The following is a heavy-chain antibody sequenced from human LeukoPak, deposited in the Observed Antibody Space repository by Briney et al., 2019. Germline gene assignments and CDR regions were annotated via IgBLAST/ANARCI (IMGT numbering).Heavy chain of an antibody. D-gene: IGHD1-7*01. Sequence: GESLKISCKGPGYSFTSYWIGWVRQLPGKGLGWMGIIYPGDSATRYSPSFQGQVTISAAKSISTSYLQWSSLKASDTAMYYCARVLVDWNWRHFDYWGQGTLVTVSS. CDR2: IYPGDSAT. CDR3: ARVLVDWNWRHFDY. V-gene: IGHV5-51*01. J-gene: IGHJ4*02. CDR1: GYSFTSYW.